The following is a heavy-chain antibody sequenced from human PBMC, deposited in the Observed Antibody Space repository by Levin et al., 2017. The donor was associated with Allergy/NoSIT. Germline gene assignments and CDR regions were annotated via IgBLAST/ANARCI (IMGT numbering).Heavy chain of an antibody. J-gene: IGHJ4*02. Sequence: PGGSLRLSCAASGFTFSSYAMSWVRQAPGKGLEWVSAISGSGGSTYYADSVKGRFTISRDNSKNTLYLQMNSLRAEDTAVYYCAKGGKGVVAATGLGTCYFDYWGQGTLVTVSS. CDR1: GFTFSSYA. CDR2: ISGSGGST. CDR3: AKGGKGVVAATGLGTCYFDY. D-gene: IGHD2-15*01. V-gene: IGHV3-23*01.